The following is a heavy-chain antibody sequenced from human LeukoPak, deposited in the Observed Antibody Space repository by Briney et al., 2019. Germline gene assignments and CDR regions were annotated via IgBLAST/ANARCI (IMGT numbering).Heavy chain of an antibody. J-gene: IGHJ6*03. D-gene: IGHD5-18*01. Sequence: SETLSLTCTVSGGSISSSSYYWGWIRQPPGKGLEWIGSIYYSGSTYYNPSLKSRVTISVDTSKNQFSLKLSSVTAADTAVYYCARDLGGYSDGSYYYYMDVWGTGTTITVSS. CDR1: GGSISSSSYY. CDR3: ARDLGGYSDGSYYYYMDV. CDR2: IYYSGST. V-gene: IGHV4-39*02.